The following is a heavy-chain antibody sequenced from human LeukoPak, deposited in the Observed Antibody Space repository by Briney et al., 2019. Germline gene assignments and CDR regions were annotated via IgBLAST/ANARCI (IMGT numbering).Heavy chain of an antibody. CDR3: ARAPVWTGYYYYMDV. V-gene: IGHV1-8*03. J-gene: IGHJ6*03. CDR2: TNPNSGNT. Sequence: GASVKVSCKASGYTFTNYDINWVRQATGQGLEWLGWTNPNSGNTGYAQKFQGRVTITRNTSISTAYMELSSLRSEDTAVYYCARAPVWTGYYYYMDVWGKGTTVTVSS. D-gene: IGHD3/OR15-3a*01. CDR1: GYTFTNYD.